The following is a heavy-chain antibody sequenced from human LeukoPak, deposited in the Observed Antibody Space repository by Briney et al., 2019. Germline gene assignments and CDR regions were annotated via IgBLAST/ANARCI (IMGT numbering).Heavy chain of an antibody. J-gene: IGHJ6*03. CDR2: IYTTGST. V-gene: IGHV4-4*07. CDR3: ARTAERQQMVQGTYFYYYFMDV. CDR1: GYSISSGYY. Sequence: SETLSLTCTVSGYSISSGYYWGWIRQPAGRGLEWIGRIYTTGSTKYNPSLKSRVIMSVDASKNQFSLNLTSVTAADTAVYFCARTAERQQMVQGTYFYYYFMDVWAKGTTVTISS. D-gene: IGHD6-13*01.